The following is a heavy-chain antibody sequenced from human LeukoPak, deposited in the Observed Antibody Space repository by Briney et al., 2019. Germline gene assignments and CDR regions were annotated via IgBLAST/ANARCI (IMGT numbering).Heavy chain of an antibody. CDR1: GGSISSYY. V-gene: IGHV4-59*12. Sequence: PSETLSLTCTVSGGSISSYYWNWIRQPPGKGLEWIGYIYYSGTTSYNPSLKSRVTISVDTSKNQFSLKLSSVTAADTAVYYCARAYYYDSSGYSKEEGYNWFDPWGQGTLVTVSS. J-gene: IGHJ5*02. D-gene: IGHD3-22*01. CDR2: IYYSGTT. CDR3: ARAYYYDSSGYSKEEGYNWFDP.